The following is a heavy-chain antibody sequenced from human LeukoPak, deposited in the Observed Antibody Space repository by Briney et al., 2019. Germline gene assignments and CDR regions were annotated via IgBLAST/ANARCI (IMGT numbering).Heavy chain of an antibody. CDR2: IYPGDSDT. CDR3: ARIKDYDFWSGYYRPHYFDY. J-gene: IGHJ4*02. D-gene: IGHD3-3*01. V-gene: IGHV5-51*01. CDR1: GYSFTSYW. Sequence: GESLKISCKGSGYSFTSYWIGWVRQLPGKGLEWMGIIYPGDSDTRYSPSFQGQVTISADKSISTAYLQWSSLRASDTAMYYCARIKDYDFWSGYYRPHYFDYWGQGTLVTVSS.